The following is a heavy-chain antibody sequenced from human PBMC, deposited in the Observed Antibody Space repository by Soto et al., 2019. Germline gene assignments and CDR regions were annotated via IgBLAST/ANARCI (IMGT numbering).Heavy chain of an antibody. CDR3: ARGAAAGVDYGMDV. J-gene: IGHJ6*02. V-gene: IGHV4-4*07. D-gene: IGHD6-13*01. Sequence: QVQLQESGPGLVKPWETLSLTCTVSGGSISSYYWSWIRQPAGKGLEWIGRIYSGGGTNYNPSLKSRVTMSVDTSKKKFSLRLSSVTAADTAVYYCARGAAAGVDYGMDVWGRGTTVTVS. CDR1: GGSISSYY. CDR2: IYSGGGT.